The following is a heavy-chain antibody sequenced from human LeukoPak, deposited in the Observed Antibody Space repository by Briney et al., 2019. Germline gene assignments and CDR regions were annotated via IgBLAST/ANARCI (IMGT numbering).Heavy chain of an antibody. Sequence: PSETLSLTCTVSGGSISSYYWSWIRQAPGKGLEWIGNIYYSGSTNYNPSLKSRVTVSVDTSKNQFSLKLSSVTAADTAVYYCARHGTLGSTTYPLDYWGQGTLVTASS. D-gene: IGHD1-26*01. CDR2: IYYSGST. CDR3: ARHGTLGSTTYPLDY. CDR1: GGSISSYY. V-gene: IGHV4-59*08. J-gene: IGHJ4*02.